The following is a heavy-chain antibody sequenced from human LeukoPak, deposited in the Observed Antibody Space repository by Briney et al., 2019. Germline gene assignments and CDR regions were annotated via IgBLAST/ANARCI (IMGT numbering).Heavy chain of an antibody. CDR1: GFTFSTYW. V-gene: IGHV3-74*01. CDR2: INSDGRNT. Sequence: GGSLRLSCAASGFTFSTYWMHWVRQAPGKGLVWVSGINSDGRNTNYADSVKGRFTISRDNAKNTLYLQMNSLRAEDTAVYYCVKLSIIGVDYWGQGALVTVSS. D-gene: IGHD2/OR15-2a*01. CDR3: VKLSIIGVDY. J-gene: IGHJ4*02.